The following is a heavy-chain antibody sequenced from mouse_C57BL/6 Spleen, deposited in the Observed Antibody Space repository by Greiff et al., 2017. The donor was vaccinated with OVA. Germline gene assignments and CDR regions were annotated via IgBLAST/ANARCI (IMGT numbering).Heavy chain of an antibody. J-gene: IGHJ3*01. CDR1: GFTFSSYA. D-gene: IGHD2-1*01. CDR3: ARAYGNPAWFAY. Sequence: EVQGVEPGGGLVKPGGSLKLSCAASGFTFSSYAMSWVRQTPEKRLEWVATISDGGSYTYYPDNVKGRFTISRDNAKNNLYLQMSHLKSEDTAMYYCARAYGNPAWFAYWGQGTLVTVSA. CDR2: ISDGGSYT. V-gene: IGHV5-4*01.